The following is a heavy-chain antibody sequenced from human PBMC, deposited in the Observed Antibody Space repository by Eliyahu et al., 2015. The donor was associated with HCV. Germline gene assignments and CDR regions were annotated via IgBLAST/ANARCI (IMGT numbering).Heavy chain of an antibody. CDR1: GFTFSSXX. D-gene: IGHD3-16*02. CDR3: AKSPLLGFGGVIVTNYFDY. J-gene: IGHJ4*02. V-gene: IGHV3-23*01. CDR2: ISGSGXST. Sequence: EVQLLESGGGLVQPGGSLRLSCAASGFTFSSXXXXWVRQAPGKGLEWVSAISGSGXSTYYADSVKGRFTISRDNSKNTLYLQMNSLRAEDTAVYYCAKSPLLGFGGVIVTNYFDYWGQGTLVTVSS.